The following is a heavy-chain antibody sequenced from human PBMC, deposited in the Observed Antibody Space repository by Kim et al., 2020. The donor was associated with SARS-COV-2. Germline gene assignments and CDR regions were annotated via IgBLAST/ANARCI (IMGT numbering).Heavy chain of an antibody. Sequence: SETLSLTCSVSGGSISSYYWSWMRQAPGKGLEWIGFFYDSGNTNYNPSLKSRVTMSVDTSNNQFSLNLTSVTAADTAVYYCATYNSVYYYNWGQGTLV. J-gene: IGHJ4*02. D-gene: IGHD3-22*01. CDR1: GGSISSYY. CDR2: FYDSGNT. CDR3: ATYNSVYYYN. V-gene: IGHV4-59*13.